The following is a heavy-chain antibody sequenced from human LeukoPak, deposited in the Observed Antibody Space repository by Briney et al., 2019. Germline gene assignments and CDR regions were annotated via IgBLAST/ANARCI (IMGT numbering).Heavy chain of an antibody. V-gene: IGHV3-74*01. J-gene: IGHJ2*01. CDR3: AKDHGSGWYYDYFDL. CDR2: IKSDGSST. Sequence: PGGSLRLSCTASGFTFSNYWMHWVRQAPGKGLVWVSRIKSDGSSTNYADSVKGRFTISRDNAKNTLFLQMNSLRADDTAVYYCAKDHGSGWYYDYFDLWGRGTLVTVSS. D-gene: IGHD6-19*01. CDR1: GFTFSNYW.